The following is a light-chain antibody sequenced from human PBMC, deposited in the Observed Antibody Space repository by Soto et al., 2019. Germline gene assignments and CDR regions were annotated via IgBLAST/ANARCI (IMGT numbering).Light chain of an antibody. CDR3: QQYNNWWT. CDR1: QSVSSS. V-gene: IGKV3-15*01. J-gene: IGKJ1*01. CDR2: GAS. Sequence: EIMMTQSPATLSVSPGERATLSCRATQSVSSSLAWYQQKPGQAPRLLIYGASTRATGIPARFSGRGSGTEFTLTINSLQSEDFAVYYCQQYNNWWTFGQGTKVEIK.